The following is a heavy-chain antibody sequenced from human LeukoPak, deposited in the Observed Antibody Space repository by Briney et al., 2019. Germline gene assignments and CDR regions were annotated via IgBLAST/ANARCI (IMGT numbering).Heavy chain of an antibody. D-gene: IGHD3-22*01. CDR1: GFIFSTYE. CDR2: ISSSGSTI. CDR3: AELGITMIEGV. Sequence: PGGSLRLSCAASGFIFSTYEVNWVRQAPGKGLEWVSYISSSGSTIYYADSVKGRFTISRDDAKNSLYLQMNSLRAEDTAVYYCAELGITMIEGVWGKGTTVTISS. V-gene: IGHV3-48*03. J-gene: IGHJ6*04.